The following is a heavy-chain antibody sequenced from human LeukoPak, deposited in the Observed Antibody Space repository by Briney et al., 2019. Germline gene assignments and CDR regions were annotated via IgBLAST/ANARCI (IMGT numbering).Heavy chain of an antibody. J-gene: IGHJ3*02. CDR1: GYTFTSYG. D-gene: IGHD3-10*01. Sequence: GASVKVSCKASGYTFTSYGISWVRQAPGQGLEWMGWISAYNGNTNYAQKLQGRVTMTTDTSTSTAYMELRSLRSDDTAVYYCAREGNVLLWFGELFDAFDIWGQGTMVTVSS. CDR2: ISAYNGNT. CDR3: AREGNVLLWFGELFDAFDI. V-gene: IGHV1-18*01.